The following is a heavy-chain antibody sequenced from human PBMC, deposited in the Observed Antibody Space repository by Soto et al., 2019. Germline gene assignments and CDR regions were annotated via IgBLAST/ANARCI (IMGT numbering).Heavy chain of an antibody. CDR2: IIPIHGTT. V-gene: IGHV1-69*01. CDR1: GGSLTSYP. D-gene: IGHD1-26*01. J-gene: IGHJ4*02. CDR3: ARGCGLVS. Sequence: QMEQSGAEVRKPGSSVKVSCKPSGGSLTSYPMAWVRQAPGQGFEWMGGIIPIHGTTDYAQKFQGRVTITADESTNRATLELTGLTSEDTAVYYCARGCGLVSWGQGTLVTVSS.